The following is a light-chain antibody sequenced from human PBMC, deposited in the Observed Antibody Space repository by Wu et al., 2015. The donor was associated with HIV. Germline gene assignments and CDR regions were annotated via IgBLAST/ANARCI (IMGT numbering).Light chain of an antibody. CDR3: QXTYDTPPLT. CDR2: AAS. J-gene: IGKJ4*01. Sequence: DIQMTQSPSSLSASVGDRVTITCRASQSIGTYLNWYQQKPGKAPKALIYAASSLQSGVPSRFSGSGSGTDLTLTINSLQPEDFATYYCQXTYDTPPLTFGRGTKVEIK. V-gene: IGKV1-39*01. CDR1: QSIGTY.